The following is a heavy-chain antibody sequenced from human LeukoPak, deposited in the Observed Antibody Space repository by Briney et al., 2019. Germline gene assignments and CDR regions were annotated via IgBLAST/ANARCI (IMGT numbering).Heavy chain of an antibody. D-gene: IGHD5-18*01. J-gene: IGHJ4*02. CDR3: AKTTVVRSRGYSYGPMYYFDY. CDR1: GFRFSSYA. CDR2: SSGSGGST. V-gene: IGHV3-23*01. Sequence: PGGSLRLSCAASGFRFSSYAMSGVRQAPGKGLEGVSGSSGSGGSTYYADSVKGRFTISRDNYKNTLYLQMNSLRAEDTAVCYCAKTTVVRSRGYSYGPMYYFDYWGQGTLVTVSS.